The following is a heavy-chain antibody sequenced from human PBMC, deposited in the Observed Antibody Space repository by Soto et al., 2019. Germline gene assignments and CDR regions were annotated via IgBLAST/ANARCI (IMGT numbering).Heavy chain of an antibody. J-gene: IGHJ4*02. Sequence: PGGSLRLSCAASGFTFDDYAMHWVRQAPGKGLEWVSGISWNSGSVGYADSVKGRFTISRDNAKNSLYLQMNSLRAEDTALYYYCTKGGPYYSFPFDQWGQGTLVTVSS. D-gene: IGHD2-8*01. CDR2: ISWNSGSV. CDR1: GFTFDDYA. CDR3: CTKGGPYYSFPFDQ. V-gene: IGHV3-9*01.